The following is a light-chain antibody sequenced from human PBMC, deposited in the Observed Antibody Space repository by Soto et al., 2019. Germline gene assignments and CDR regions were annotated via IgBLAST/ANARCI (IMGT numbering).Light chain of an antibody. J-gene: IGKJ5*01. CDR2: AAS. CDR1: RDVGSD. Sequence: QMTQYPSALSASGGDKIIITSRASRDVGSDVSWYQQKPGQAPKLLIYAASNLYTGVPSRFSGSRSGTEFTLTISSLQPEDFATYYCQQFNNFPITFGQGTRLEIK. CDR3: QQFNNFPIT. V-gene: IGKV1-17*01.